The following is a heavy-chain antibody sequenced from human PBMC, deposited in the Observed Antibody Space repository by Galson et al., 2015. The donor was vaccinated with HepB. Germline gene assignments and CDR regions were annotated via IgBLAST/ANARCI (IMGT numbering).Heavy chain of an antibody. CDR3: ARDRVYYYDSSGAFDI. CDR1: GYTFTSYA. D-gene: IGHD3-22*01. CDR2: INAGNGNT. V-gene: IGHV1-3*01. Sequence: SVKVSCKASGYTFTSYAMHWVRQAPGQRLEWMGWINAGNGNTKYSQKFQGRVTITRDTSASTAYMELSSLRSEDTAVYYCARDRVYYYDSSGAFDIWGQGTMVTVSS. J-gene: IGHJ3*02.